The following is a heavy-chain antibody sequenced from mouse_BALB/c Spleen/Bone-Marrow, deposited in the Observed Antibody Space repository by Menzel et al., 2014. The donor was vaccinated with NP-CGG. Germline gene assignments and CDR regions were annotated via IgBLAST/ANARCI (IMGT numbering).Heavy chain of an antibody. V-gene: IGHV1-54*01. Sequence: VQLQQSGAELVRPGTSVKVSCKASGYAFTDYLMEWLKQRPGQGLEWIGVINPGSGSTNYNEKFKDKATLTADKSSSTAYMQLSSLTSDDSAVYFCARYDGYFDYWDQGTILTVSS. CDR1: GYAFTDYL. J-gene: IGHJ2*01. CDR2: INPGSGST. CDR3: ARYDGYFDY. D-gene: IGHD2-3*01.